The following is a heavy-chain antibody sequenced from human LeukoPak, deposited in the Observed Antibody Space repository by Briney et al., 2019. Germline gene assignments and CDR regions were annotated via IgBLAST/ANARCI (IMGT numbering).Heavy chain of an antibody. Sequence: ASVKVSCKASGYTFTRYYIHWVRQAPGQGLEWMGIINPSGGPANYAQKNQGRVTMTRDTSTSTVYMELNSLKSEDTAVYYCARGPPTTMTNRYFGLFDPWGRGTSVTVSS. CDR2: INPSGGPA. J-gene: IGHJ5*02. D-gene: IGHD4-17*01. CDR3: ARGPPTTMTNRYFGLFDP. V-gene: IGHV1-46*01. CDR1: GYTFTRYY.